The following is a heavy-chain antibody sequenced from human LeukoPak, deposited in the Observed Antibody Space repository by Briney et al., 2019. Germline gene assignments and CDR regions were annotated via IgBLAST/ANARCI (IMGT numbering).Heavy chain of an antibody. D-gene: IGHD6-6*01. CDR3: AGDRYSSSLDY. V-gene: IGHV4-38-2*02. CDR2: IYHSGST. Sequence: KPSETLSLTCTVSGYSISSGYYWGWIRQPPGKGQEWIGSIYHSGSTYYNPSLKSRVTISVDTSKNQFSLKLSSVTAADTAVYYCAGDRYSSSLDYWGQGTLVTVSS. J-gene: IGHJ4*02. CDR1: GYSISSGYY.